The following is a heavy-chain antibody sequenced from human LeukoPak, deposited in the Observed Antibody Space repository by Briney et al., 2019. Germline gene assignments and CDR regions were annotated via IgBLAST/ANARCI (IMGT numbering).Heavy chain of an antibody. D-gene: IGHD3-10*01. CDR1: GYTFSSCG. CDR2: ISAYKGDT. Sequence: ASLKVSCKTSGYTFSSCGISWLRQAPGQGLEWMGWISAYKGDTDYSQKFQGRLTVTRDTSTSTAYMELQSLTSDDTAVYYCARDGSGVWFDYWGQGTLVTVSS. CDR3: ARDGSGVWFDY. J-gene: IGHJ4*02. V-gene: IGHV1-18*01.